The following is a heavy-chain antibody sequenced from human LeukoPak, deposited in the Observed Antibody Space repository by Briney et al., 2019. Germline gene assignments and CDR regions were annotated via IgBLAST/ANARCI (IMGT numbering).Heavy chain of an antibody. CDR3: ARDSLGNY. CDR2: ISSSSSYI. J-gene: IGHJ4*02. V-gene: IGHV3-21*01. CDR1: GFTFSSYS. Sequence: PGGSLRLSCAASGFTFSSYSMNWVRQAPGEGLEWVSSISSSSSYIYHADSVKGRFTISRDNAKNSLYLQMNSLRAEDTAVYYCARDSLGNYWGQGTLVTVSS.